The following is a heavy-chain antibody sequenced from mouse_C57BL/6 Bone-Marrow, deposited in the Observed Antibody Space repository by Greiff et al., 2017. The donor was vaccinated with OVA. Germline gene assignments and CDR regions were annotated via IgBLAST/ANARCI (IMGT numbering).Heavy chain of an antibody. Sequence: QVQLQQSGAELVRPGASVKLSCKASGYTFTDYYINWVKQRPGQGLEWIARIYPGSGNTYYNEKFKGKATLTAEKSSSTAYMQLSSLTSEDSAVYFCARYYDYDWGYFDVWGTGTTVTVSS. V-gene: IGHV1-76*01. CDR3: ARYYDYDWGYFDV. CDR2: IYPGSGNT. J-gene: IGHJ1*03. D-gene: IGHD2-4*01. CDR1: GYTFTDYY.